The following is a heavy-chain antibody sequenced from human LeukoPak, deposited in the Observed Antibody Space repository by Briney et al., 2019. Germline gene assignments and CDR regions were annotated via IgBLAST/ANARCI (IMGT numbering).Heavy chain of an antibody. CDR2: IYYSGST. D-gene: IGHD1-1*01. CDR1: GGSISSYY. J-gene: IGHJ4*02. V-gene: IGHV4-59*01. Sequence: TSETLSLTCTVSGGSISSYYWSWIRQPPGKGPEWIGYIYYSGSTNYNPSLKSRVTISVDTSKNQFSLKLSSVTAADTAVYYCARVNINNWHSCDYWGQGTLVTVSS. CDR3: ARVNINNWHSCDY.